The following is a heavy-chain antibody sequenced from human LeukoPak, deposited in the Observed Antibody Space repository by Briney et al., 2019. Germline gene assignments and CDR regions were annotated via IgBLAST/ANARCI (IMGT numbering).Heavy chain of an antibody. CDR1: GYIFTNYW. CDR2: IYPGDSDT. D-gene: IGHD3-22*01. J-gene: IGHJ4*02. CDR3: VSAYYYYDSSGYWNFDQ. Sequence: GESLKISCTGSGYIFTNYWIGWVRQMPGKGLEWMGTIYPGDSDTRYSPSFQGQVTISADKSISTAYLEWTTLKASDTAMYYCVSAYYYYDSSGYWNFDQWGPGTLVTVSS. V-gene: IGHV5-51*01.